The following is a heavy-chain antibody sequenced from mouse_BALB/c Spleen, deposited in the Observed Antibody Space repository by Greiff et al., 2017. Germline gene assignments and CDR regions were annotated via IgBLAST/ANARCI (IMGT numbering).Heavy chain of an antibody. V-gene: IGHV5-12-1*01. CDR1: GFAFSSYD. D-gene: IGHD2-3*01. Sequence: KLMESGGGLVKPGGSLKLSCAASGFAFSSYDMSWVRQTPEKRLEWVAYISSGGGSTYYPDTVKGRFTISRDNAKNTLYLQMSSLKSEDTAMYYCARHDDGYPYAMDYWGQGTSVTVSS. J-gene: IGHJ4*01. CDR3: ARHDDGYPYAMDY. CDR2: ISSGGGST.